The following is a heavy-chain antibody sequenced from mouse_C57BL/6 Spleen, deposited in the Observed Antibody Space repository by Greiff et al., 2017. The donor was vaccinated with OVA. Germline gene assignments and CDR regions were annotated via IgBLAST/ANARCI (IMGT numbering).Heavy chain of an antibody. CDR2: IYPSDSET. V-gene: IGHV1-61*01. CDR3: ARLVSSYGSSPCWYFDV. J-gene: IGHJ1*03. D-gene: IGHD1-1*01. Sequence: QVQLQQSGAELVRPGSSVKLSCKASGYTFTSYWMDWVKQRPGQGLEWIGNIYPSDSETHYNQKFKDKATLTVDKSSSTAYMQLSSLTSEDSAVYYCARLVSSYGSSPCWYFDVWGTGTTVTVSS. CDR1: GYTFTSYW.